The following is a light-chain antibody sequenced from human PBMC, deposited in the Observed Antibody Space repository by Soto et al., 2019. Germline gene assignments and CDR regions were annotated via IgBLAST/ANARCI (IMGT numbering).Light chain of an antibody. Sequence: DIQMTQSPSSLSASVGDRVTITCRASQGIGSWLAWYQQKPGRAPKILIYAAASWQSGVPSRFSATFSGTDFTLTITSLQPEDVATYLCQQANSFPLTFGPGTKVDIK. V-gene: IGKV1-12*01. CDR3: QQANSFPLT. J-gene: IGKJ3*01. CDR2: AAA. CDR1: QGIGSW.